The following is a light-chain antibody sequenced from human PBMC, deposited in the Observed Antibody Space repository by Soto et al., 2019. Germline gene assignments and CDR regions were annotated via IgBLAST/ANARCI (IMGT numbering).Light chain of an antibody. CDR3: QQYNDNWT. J-gene: IGKJ1*01. CDR2: KAS. Sequence: DIQMTQSPSTLSASVGDRVTITCRASQSVSRGLAWYQQKPGKAPKLLIYKASTLESVVPSRFSGSGSGTEFTLAISSLQPDDSATYYCQQYNDNWTFGQGTKVEIK. CDR1: QSVSRG. V-gene: IGKV1-5*03.